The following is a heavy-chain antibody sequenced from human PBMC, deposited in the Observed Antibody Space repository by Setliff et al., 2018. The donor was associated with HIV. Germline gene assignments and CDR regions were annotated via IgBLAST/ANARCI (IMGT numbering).Heavy chain of an antibody. CDR2: IYYSEST. CDR3: ARAPMVPRSEAFDI. Sequence: PSETLSLTCTVPGVSISSGGYYWSWIRQHPGKGLEWIGYIYYSESTYYNPSLRSRLTISMDTSKNQFSLKLSSVTAADTAVYYCARAPMVPRSEAFDIWGQGTMVTVS. V-gene: IGHV4-31*03. CDR1: GVSISSGGYY. D-gene: IGHD3-10*01. J-gene: IGHJ3*02.